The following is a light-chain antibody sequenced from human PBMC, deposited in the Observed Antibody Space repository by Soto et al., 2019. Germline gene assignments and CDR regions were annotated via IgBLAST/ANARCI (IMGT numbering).Light chain of an antibody. CDR1: QSVGEW. Sequence: DIQVFQSPSILSATVGDRVTLTCRAGQSVGEWLAWYQQKPGKAPRVLIYRTSNLAPGVPSRFSGSGSDIEFTLTISSLQPDDYADYYCQQYNSYPTPLGQGPK. J-gene: IGKJ1*01. CDR2: RTS. V-gene: IGKV1-5*03. CDR3: QQYNSYPTP.